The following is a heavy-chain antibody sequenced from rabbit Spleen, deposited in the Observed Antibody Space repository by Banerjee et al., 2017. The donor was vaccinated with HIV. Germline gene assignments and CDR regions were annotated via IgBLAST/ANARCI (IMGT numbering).Heavy chain of an antibody. D-gene: IGHD2-1*01. CDR2: IYADRSGST. V-gene: IGHV1S45*01. Sequence: QEQLVESGGGLVKPEGSLTLTCKASGFSFSTSYYMCWVRQTPGKGLECIACIYADRSGSTYYANWAKGRFTISRTSSTTVTLEMTSLTAADTATYFCARGSAAMTMVITGYYLNLWGPGTLVTVS. J-gene: IGHJ4*01. CDR1: GFSFSTSYY. CDR3: ARGSAAMTMVITGYYLNL.